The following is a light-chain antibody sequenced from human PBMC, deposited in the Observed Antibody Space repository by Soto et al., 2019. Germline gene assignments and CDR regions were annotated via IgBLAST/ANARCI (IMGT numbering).Light chain of an antibody. Sequence: QSVLTQPASVSGSPGQSISISCTGTSSDVGGHSRVSWFQQYPGKAPKLLIFEVTKRPSGVSNRFSGSKSGNTASLTISGLQAEDEADYYCSSYTSSVAWVFGTGTKVTVL. CDR2: EVT. J-gene: IGLJ1*01. CDR3: SSYTSSVAWV. CDR1: SSDVGGHSR. V-gene: IGLV2-14*01.